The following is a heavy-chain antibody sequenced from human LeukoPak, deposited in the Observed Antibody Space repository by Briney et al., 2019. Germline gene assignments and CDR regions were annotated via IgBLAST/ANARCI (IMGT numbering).Heavy chain of an antibody. J-gene: IGHJ4*02. CDR2: IRYDGSNK. CDR3: AKASAIDY. Sequence: GGSLRLXCAASGFTFSGYDMHWARQAPGKGLEWVAFIRYDGSNKYYTDSVKGRFTISRDNSKNTLYLQMNSLRPEDTAVYYCAKASAIDYWGQGTLVTVSS. CDR1: GFTFSGYD. V-gene: IGHV3-30*02.